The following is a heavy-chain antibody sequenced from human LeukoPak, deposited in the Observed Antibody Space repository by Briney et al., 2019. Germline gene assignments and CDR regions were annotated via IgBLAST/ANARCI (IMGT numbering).Heavy chain of an antibody. Sequence: GGSLRLSCAASGFTFDDYGMSWVRQAPGKGLEWVSGINWNGGSTGYADSVKGRFTISRDNAKKSLYLQMSSLRAEDTALYYCARGFAELYYFDNWGQGTLVTVSS. D-gene: IGHD3-10*01. V-gene: IGHV3-20*04. CDR3: ARGFAELYYFDN. J-gene: IGHJ4*02. CDR1: GFTFDDYG. CDR2: INWNGGST.